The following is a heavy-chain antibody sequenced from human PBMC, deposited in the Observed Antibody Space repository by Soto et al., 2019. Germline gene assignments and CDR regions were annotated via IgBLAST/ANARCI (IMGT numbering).Heavy chain of an antibody. D-gene: IGHD2-8*01. Sequence: QVQLQESGPGLVKPSETLSLTCTVSGDSIRSSSHYWAWNRQPPGKGLEWIGGFYYSGSPYYNPSPQSRVPMSVDTSKNQFSLNLNSVTAADTAVYYCYINGYWGQGTLVTVSS. J-gene: IGHJ4*02. V-gene: IGHV4-39*01. CDR1: GDSIRSSSHY. CDR2: FYYSGSP. CDR3: YINGY.